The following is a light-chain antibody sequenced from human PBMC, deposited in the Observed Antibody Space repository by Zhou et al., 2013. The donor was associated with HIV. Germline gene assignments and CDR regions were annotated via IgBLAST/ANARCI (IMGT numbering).Light chain of an antibody. CDR3: QQSYSIPWT. CDR1: QSISSY. V-gene: IGKV1-39*01. CDR2: AAS. Sequence: DIQMTQSPSSLSASVGDRVTITCRASQSISSYLNWYQQKPGKAPKLLIYAASSLQRGVPSRFSGSGSGTDFTLTISSLQPEDFATYNCQQSYSIPWTFGQGTKVE. J-gene: IGKJ1*01.